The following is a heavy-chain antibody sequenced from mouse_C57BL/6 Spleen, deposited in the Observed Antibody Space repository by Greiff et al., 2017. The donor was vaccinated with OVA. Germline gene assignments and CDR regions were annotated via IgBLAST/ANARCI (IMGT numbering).Heavy chain of an antibody. V-gene: IGHV1-15*01. CDR1: GYTFPDYE. J-gene: IGHJ1*03. CDR3: TRYDGGDWYFDV. CDR2: IDPETGGT. D-gene: IGHD2-3*01. Sequence: VQLQQSGAELVRPGASVTLSCKASGYTFPDYEMHWVKQTPVHGLEWIGAIDPETGGTAYNQKFKGKAILTADKSSSTAYMELRSLTSEDSAVYYCTRYDGGDWYFDVWGTGTTVTVSS.